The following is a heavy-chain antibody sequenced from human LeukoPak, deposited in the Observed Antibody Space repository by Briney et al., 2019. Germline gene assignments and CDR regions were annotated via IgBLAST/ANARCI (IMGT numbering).Heavy chain of an antibody. D-gene: IGHD2-8*02. J-gene: IGHJ4*02. CDR3: ATYRQVLLPFES. CDR2: IGGTGVRT. V-gene: IGHV3-23*01. Sequence: GGSLRLSCAASGFIFSSYEMNWVRQAPGKGLEWVSTIGGTGVRTYYADSVRGRFTISRDNSKSTLSLQMNSLRAEDTAIYYCATYRQVLLPFESWGQGTLVTVSS. CDR1: GFIFSSYE.